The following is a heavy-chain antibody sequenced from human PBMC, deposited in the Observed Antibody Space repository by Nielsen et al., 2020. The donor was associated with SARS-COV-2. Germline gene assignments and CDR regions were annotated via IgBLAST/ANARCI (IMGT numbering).Heavy chain of an antibody. CDR2: IYYSGNT. CDR3: ARDDDNWGSLAY. J-gene: IGHJ4*02. D-gene: IGHD7-27*01. Sequence: GSLRLSCAISGGSITTYYWHWIRQSPGKGLEWIGYIYYSGNTNYNPSLKSRVTISVDTSKNQFSLKLSSVTAADTAVYYCARDDDNWGSLAYWGQGTLVTVSS. V-gene: IGHV4-59*13. CDR1: GGSITTYY.